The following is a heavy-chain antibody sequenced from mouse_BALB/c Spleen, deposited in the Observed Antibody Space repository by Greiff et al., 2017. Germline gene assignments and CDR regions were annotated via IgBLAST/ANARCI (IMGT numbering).Heavy chain of an antibody. CDR2: ISSGGSYT. CDR1: GFTFSSYA. Sequence: EVQGVESGGGLVKPGGSLKLSCAASGFTFSSYAMSWVRQTPEKRLEWVATISSGGSYTYYPDSVKGRFTISRDNAKNTLYLQMSSLRSEDTAMYYCAAGSFAYWGQGTLVTVSA. D-gene: IGHD4-1*01. CDR3: AAGSFAY. V-gene: IGHV5-9-3*01. J-gene: IGHJ3*01.